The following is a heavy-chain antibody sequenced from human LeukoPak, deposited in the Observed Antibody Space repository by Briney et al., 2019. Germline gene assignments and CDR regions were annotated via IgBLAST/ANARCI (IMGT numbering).Heavy chain of an antibody. CDR2: IIPILGIA. Sequence: GSSVNLSCTASGGTFSSYAISWVRQAPGHGLEWMGRIIPILGIANYAQKFQGRVTITADKSTSTAYMELSSLRSEDTAVYYCATEAAIDYYYYGMDVWGQGTTVTVSS. CDR3: ATEAAIDYYYYGMDV. D-gene: IGHD2-2*01. CDR1: GGTFSSYA. J-gene: IGHJ6*02. V-gene: IGHV1-69*04.